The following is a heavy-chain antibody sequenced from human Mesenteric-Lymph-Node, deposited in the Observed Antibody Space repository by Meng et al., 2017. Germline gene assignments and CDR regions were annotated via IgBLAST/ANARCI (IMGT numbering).Heavy chain of an antibody. CDR1: GFTFSSYA. Sequence: SGAASGFTFSSYAMSWVRQAPGKGLEWVSAISGSGGSTYYADSVKGRFTISRDNSKNTLHLQMNSLRAEDTAVYYCAKDDIVVVPADYYYGMDVWGQGTTVTVSS. V-gene: IGHV3-23*01. D-gene: IGHD2-2*01. J-gene: IGHJ6*02. CDR2: ISGSGGST. CDR3: AKDDIVVVPADYYYGMDV.